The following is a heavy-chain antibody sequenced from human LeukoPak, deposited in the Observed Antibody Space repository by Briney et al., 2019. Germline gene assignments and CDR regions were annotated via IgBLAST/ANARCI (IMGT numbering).Heavy chain of an antibody. D-gene: IGHD3-10*01. CDR1: GFTFTNYG. CDR2: ISGSGGST. J-gene: IGHJ4*02. CDR3: GRANGGCDGEYDY. V-gene: IGHV3-23*01. Sequence: GGSLRLSCAASGFTFTNYGMSWVRQAPGKGLEWVSSISGSGGSTYYADSVKGRFTISRDNAKNSLYLQMNSLRAEDTAVYYCGRANGGCDGEYDYWGQGTLVTVSS.